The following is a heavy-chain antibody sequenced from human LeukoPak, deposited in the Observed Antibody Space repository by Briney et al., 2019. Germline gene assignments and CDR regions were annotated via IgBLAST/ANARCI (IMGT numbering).Heavy chain of an antibody. CDR2: ISSSGGYI. CDR3: ARGPQFCSGGSCYGYYFDY. J-gene: IGHJ4*02. D-gene: IGHD2-15*01. V-gene: IGHV3-21*01. Sequence: GGSLRLSCAASGFTFSSYSMNWVRQPPGKGLEWVSSISSSGGYIYYADSVKGRFSISRDSAKNSLYLQMNSLKAEDTAVYYCARGPQFCSGGSCYGYYFDYWGQGTLVTVSS. CDR1: GFTFSSYS.